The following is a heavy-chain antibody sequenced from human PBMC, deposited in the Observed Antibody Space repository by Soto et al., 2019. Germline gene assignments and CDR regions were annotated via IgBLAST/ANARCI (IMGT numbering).Heavy chain of an antibody. Sequence: QVQLVESGGGVVLPGRSLRLSCAASGFTFSSYGMHCVRQAPGKGLEWVAVIWYDGSNKYYADSVKGRFTISRDNSKNTVYLQMYSRRAEDTAIYFCTRDMGSTNVRGFYPPAHFFDYWGQGTLVTVSS. D-gene: IGHD3-10*02. V-gene: IGHV3-33*01. J-gene: IGHJ4*02. CDR1: GFTFSSYG. CDR2: IWYDGSNK. CDR3: TRDMGSTNVRGFYPPAHFFDY.